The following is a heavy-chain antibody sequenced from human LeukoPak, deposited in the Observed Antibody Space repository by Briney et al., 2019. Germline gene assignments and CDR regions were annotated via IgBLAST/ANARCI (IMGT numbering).Heavy chain of an antibody. V-gene: IGHV4-34*01. CDR3: ARHDAAGPGSFDP. Sequence: PSETLSLTCTVSGGSISSYYWSWIRQPPGKGLEWIGEINHSGSTNYNPSLKSRVAISVDTSKNQFSLKLSSVTAADTAVYYCARHDAAGPGSFDPWGQGTLVTVSS. CDR2: INHSGST. CDR1: GGSISSYY. D-gene: IGHD6-13*01. J-gene: IGHJ5*02.